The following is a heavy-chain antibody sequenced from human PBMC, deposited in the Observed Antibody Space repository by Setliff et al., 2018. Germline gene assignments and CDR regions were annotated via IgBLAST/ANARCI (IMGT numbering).Heavy chain of an antibody. CDR1: GVSISSYY. CDR3: ARAGAAAADRKGLLEY. D-gene: IGHD6-13*01. J-gene: IGHJ4*02. V-gene: IGHV4-59*01. Sequence: SETLSLTCNVSGVSISSYYWSWIRQPPGKGLECIGYIQKSGSANYNPSLMSRVTISVDTSRNQFSLKLRSVTAADTTVYYCARAGAAAADRKGLLEYWGQGTLVTVSS. CDR2: IQKSGSA.